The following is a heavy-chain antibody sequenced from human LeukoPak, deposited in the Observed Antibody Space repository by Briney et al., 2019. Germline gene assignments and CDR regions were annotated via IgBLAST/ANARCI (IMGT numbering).Heavy chain of an antibody. V-gene: IGHV3-7*01. CDR1: GFTFSSYG. D-gene: IGHD3-22*01. Sequence: GGSLRLSCAASGFTFSSYGMHWVRQAPGKGLEWVANIKQDGSEKYYLDSVKGRFTISRDNAKNSLYLQMNSLRAEDTAVYYCARERYYYDSSGYYSTNWFDPWGQGTLVTVSS. J-gene: IGHJ5*02. CDR3: ARERYYYDSSGYYSTNWFDP. CDR2: IKQDGSEK.